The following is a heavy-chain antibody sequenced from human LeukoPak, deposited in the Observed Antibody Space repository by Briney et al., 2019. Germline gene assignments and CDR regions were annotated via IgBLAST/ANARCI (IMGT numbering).Heavy chain of an antibody. J-gene: IGHJ4*02. V-gene: IGHV4-34*01. CDR1: IGSFSGYH. D-gene: IGHD6-13*01. CDR3: ARVTWLSAAGTEGNFDY. Sequence: SETLSLTCAVCIGSFSGYHWSWIRQPPGRGLEWIGEIDHSGNTKYNPSLKSRVTISADTSKNQFSLELRTLSAADTAVYFCARVTWLSAAGTEGNFDYWGQGTLVTVSS. CDR2: IDHSGNT.